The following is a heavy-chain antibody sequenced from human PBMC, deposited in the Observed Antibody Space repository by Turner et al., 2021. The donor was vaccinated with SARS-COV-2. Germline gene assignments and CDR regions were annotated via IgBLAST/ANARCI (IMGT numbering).Heavy chain of an antibody. D-gene: IGHD6-19*01. Sequence: QVQLVESGGGVVQPGRSLRLSCAASVFTFISYGMHWVRQAPGKGLEWVAFIWYDGSNKYYADSVKGRFTISRDNSKNTLYLQMNSLRAEDTAVYYCARDKGEGSSGWLIPSGSYYFDYWGQGTLVTVSS. CDR2: IWYDGSNK. V-gene: IGHV3-33*01. CDR1: VFTFISYG. J-gene: IGHJ4*02. CDR3: ARDKGEGSSGWLIPSGSYYFDY.